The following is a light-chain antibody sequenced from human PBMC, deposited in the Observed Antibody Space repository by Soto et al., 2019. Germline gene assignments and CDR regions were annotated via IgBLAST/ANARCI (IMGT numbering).Light chain of an antibody. CDR3: MSYTSSSTYV. CDR2: EVS. V-gene: IGLV2-14*01. Sequence: SPHSAVAGSPGQSPTISSTGTSSDVGGYNYVSWYQQHPGKAPKLMIYEVSNRPSGVSNRFSGYKYGNTASLTISGLQAQDEADYYCMSYTSSSTYVFGTGTKVT. J-gene: IGLJ1*01. CDR1: SSDVGGYNY.